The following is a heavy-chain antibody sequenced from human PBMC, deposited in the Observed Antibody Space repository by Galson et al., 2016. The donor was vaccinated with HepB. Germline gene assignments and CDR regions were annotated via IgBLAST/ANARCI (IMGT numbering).Heavy chain of an antibody. CDR1: GFVFSSFS. V-gene: IGHV3-21*01. CDR3: ARDRLTNDY. J-gene: IGHJ4*02. CDR2: ISSGSSYI. Sequence: SLRLSCAASGFVFSSFSMNWVRQAPGKGLEWVASISSGSSYIYYAASVKGRFTISRDNAKNSLYLHMNSLRAEDTAVYFCARDRLTNDYWGQGTLVTVSS. D-gene: IGHD4-11*01.